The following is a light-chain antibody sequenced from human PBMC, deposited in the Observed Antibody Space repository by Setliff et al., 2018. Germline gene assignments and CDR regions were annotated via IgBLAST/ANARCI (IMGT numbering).Light chain of an antibody. CDR3: AAWDSSLDTFV. J-gene: IGLJ1*01. CDR1: TSNIGNNN. V-gene: IGLV1-51*01. CDR2: DNS. Sequence: QSVLTQPPSVSAAAGQKVTIPCSGSTSNIGNNNVFWYQQFPGTAPKVLIYDNSQRPSEIPDRFSDSKSDTSATLGITGLQTGDEADYYCAAWDSSLDTFVFGTGTKVTVL.